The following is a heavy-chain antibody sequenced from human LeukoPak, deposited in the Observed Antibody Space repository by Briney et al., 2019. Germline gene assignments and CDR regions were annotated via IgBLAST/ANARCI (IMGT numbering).Heavy chain of an antibody. Sequence: ASVKVSCKASGYTFTSYYMHWVRQAPGQGLEWMGIINPSGGSTSYAQKFQGRVTMTRDTSTSTVYMELSSLRSEDTAVYYCARPLAKSIAARPGPDYWGQGTLVTVSS. CDR1: GYTFTSYY. D-gene: IGHD6-6*01. V-gene: IGHV1-46*01. CDR3: ARPLAKSIAARPGPDY. J-gene: IGHJ4*02. CDR2: INPSGGST.